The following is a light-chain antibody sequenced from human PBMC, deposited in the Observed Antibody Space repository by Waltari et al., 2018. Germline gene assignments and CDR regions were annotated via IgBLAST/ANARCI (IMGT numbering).Light chain of an antibody. CDR1: QGIRND. CDR3: LQDYSFPRT. CDR2: TAS. Sequence: AIQMTQSPSSLFASVGHIVTITCRASQGIRNDLGWYQQKPGKAPKLLIYTASSLHSGVPSRFSGSGSGTEFTLTISSLQPEDFATYYCLQDYSFPRTFGQGTKVEI. V-gene: IGKV1-6*01. J-gene: IGKJ1*01.